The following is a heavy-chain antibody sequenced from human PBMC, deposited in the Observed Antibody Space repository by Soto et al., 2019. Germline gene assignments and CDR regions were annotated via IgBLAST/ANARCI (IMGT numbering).Heavy chain of an antibody. V-gene: IGHV1-18*01. J-gene: IGHJ4*02. CDR3: ARAGQYYDASGYAN. D-gene: IGHD3-22*01. CDR1: GYSFATSG. Sequence: HVKLVQSGTEGKKPGASIKVSCKASGYSFATSGMSWVRQAPGQGLEWMGWISVYNGNTNYDQNLQDRVTMTTDPSTYTAYLEVRHLRSDVTAVYYWARAGQYYDASGYANWGQGTLVTVSS. CDR2: ISVYNGNT.